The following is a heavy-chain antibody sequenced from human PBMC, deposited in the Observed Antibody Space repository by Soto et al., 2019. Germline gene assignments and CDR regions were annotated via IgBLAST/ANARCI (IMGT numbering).Heavy chain of an antibody. D-gene: IGHD2-8*01. V-gene: IGHV3-30-3*01. CDR3: ARGSVISYGMDV. CDR2: ISYDGSNK. Sequence: GSLRLSCAASGFTFISYAIHCVRQSPCKWLEWAAVISYDGSNKYYADSVKGRFTISRDNSKNTLYLQMNSLRAEDTAVYYCARGSVISYGMDVWGQGTTVTVSS. J-gene: IGHJ6*02. CDR1: GFTFISYA.